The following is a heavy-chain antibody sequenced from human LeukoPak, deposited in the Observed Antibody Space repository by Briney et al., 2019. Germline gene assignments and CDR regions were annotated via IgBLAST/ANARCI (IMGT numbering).Heavy chain of an antibody. CDR3: ARAGGYCGRISCPYYFDY. Sequence: ASVKVSCKASGYTFTSYDINWVRQATGQGLEWMGWMNPNSGNTGYAQKFQGRVAMTRNTSISTAYMELSSLRSEDTAVYYCARAGGYCGRISCPYYFDYWGQGSLVAVSS. V-gene: IGHV1-8*01. J-gene: IGHJ4*02. CDR2: MNPNSGNT. CDR1: GYTFTSYD. D-gene: IGHD2-15*01.